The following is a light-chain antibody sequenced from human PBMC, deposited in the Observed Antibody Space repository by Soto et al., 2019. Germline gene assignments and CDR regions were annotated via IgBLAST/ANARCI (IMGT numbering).Light chain of an antibody. J-gene: IGLJ3*02. CDR2: EVS. Sequence: QSALTQPASVSGSPGQSITISCTGTSSDIGDYDYVSWYQQYPGKAPKLMIYEVSSRPSGVSDRFSGSKSGNTASLTISGLQAEDEAAYYCSSYSTSSPLFGGGTKLTVL. V-gene: IGLV2-14*01. CDR1: SSDIGDYDY. CDR3: SSYSTSSPL.